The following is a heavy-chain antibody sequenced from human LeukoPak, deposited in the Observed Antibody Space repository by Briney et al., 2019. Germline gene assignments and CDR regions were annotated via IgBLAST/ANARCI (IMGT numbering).Heavy chain of an antibody. D-gene: IGHD5-18*01. CDR1: GGSISSRGCY. CDR3: ARRGDSYALFDY. CDR2: ITYSGST. J-gene: IGHJ4*02. Sequence: PSETLSLTCTVSGGSISSRGCYWGWIRQPPGKGLEWIGTITYSGSTYFSPSVKSRVTMSMDTSKNQFSLKLSSVTAADTAVYYCARRGDSYALFDYWGQGTLVTVSS. V-gene: IGHV4-39*01.